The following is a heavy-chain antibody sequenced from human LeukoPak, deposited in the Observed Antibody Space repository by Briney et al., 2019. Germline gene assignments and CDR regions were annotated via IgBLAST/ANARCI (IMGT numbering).Heavy chain of an antibody. Sequence: ASVKVSCKASGGTFSSYAISWVRQAPGQGLEWMGGIIPIFGTANYAQKFQGRVTITADESTSTAYMELSSLRSEDTAVYYCARSEVRVWGSYLFGEACDYWGQGTLVTVSS. CDR1: GGTFSSYA. D-gene: IGHD3-16*02. J-gene: IGHJ4*02. CDR3: ARSEVRVWGSYLFGEACDY. V-gene: IGHV1-69*13. CDR2: IIPIFGTA.